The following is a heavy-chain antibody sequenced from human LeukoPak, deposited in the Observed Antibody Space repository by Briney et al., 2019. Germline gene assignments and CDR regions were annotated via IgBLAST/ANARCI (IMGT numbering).Heavy chain of an antibody. J-gene: IGHJ4*02. CDR1: GSTFSSSS. CDR3: ARGAGARALDY. Sequence: GGSLRLSCTGSGSTFSSSSMNWVRQAPGKGLEWVSSISGSSTYIYYADSVKGRFTISRDNAKSSLYLQMTSLSAEDTAVYYCARGAGARALDYWGQGTLVTVSS. CDR2: ISGSSTYI. V-gene: IGHV3-21*06. D-gene: IGHD1-14*01.